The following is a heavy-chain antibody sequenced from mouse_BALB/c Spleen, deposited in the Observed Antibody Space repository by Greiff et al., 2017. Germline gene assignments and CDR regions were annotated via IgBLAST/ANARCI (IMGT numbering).Heavy chain of an antibody. D-gene: IGHD2-1*01. CDR3: ARYGNYGGTYYFDY. CDR1: GFTFSSYA. J-gene: IGHJ2*01. CDR2: ISSGGSYT. Sequence: DVMLVESGGGLVKPGGSLKLSCAASGFTFSSYAMSWVRQTPEKRLEWVATISSGGSYTYYPDSVKGRFTISRDNAKNTLYLQMSSLRSEDTAMYYCARYGNYGGTYYFDYWGQGTTLTVSS. V-gene: IGHV5-9-1*01.